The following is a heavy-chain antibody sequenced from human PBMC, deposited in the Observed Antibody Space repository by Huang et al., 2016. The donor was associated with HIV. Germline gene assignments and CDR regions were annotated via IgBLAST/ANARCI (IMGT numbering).Heavy chain of an antibody. V-gene: IGHV5-51*01. J-gene: IGHJ4*02. Sequence: EVLLVPSGAELKEPGESLKISCKASGYGFSSYWIGWGGQKHGKGLEVMWSIVTRSSETKYSPSFDGQVTISADKSTRTAYLQWESLKAPDTAIYFCARQVDGFRSHFDFWGQGTLVSVSS. CDR2: IVTRSSET. CDR1: GYGFSSYW. CDR3: ARQVDGFRSHFDF. D-gene: IGHD5-18*01.